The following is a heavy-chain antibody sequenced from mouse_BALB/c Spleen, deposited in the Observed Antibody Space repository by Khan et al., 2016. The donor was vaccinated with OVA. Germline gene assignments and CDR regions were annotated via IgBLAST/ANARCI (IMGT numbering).Heavy chain of an antibody. Sequence: EVQLQESGPGLVKPSQSLSLTCSVTGYSITSGYFWNWIRQFPGNKLEWIGYIRYDGNRNYTPSLKNRLSIPRDTSKNQFFLKLNSVTPEDTATYDWARGGSSGPAWFAYWGQGTLVTVSA. CDR1: GYSITSGYF. D-gene: IGHD3-1*01. CDR2: IRYDGNR. CDR3: ARGGSSGPAWFAY. V-gene: IGHV3-6*02. J-gene: IGHJ3*01.